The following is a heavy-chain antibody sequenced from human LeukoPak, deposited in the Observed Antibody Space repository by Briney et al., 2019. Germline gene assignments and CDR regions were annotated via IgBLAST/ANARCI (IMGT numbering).Heavy chain of an antibody. J-gene: IGHJ4*02. V-gene: IGHV1-69*06. CDR2: IIPVFGTA. CDR3: AKAAGINTHFDY. D-gene: IGHD6-13*01. Sequence: SVKVSCKASGGTFSTYVISWVRQAPGQGLEWMGGIIPVFGTANYAEKFQDRVTITADKSTSTAYMELSNLRAEDTAVYYCAKAAGINTHFDYWGQGTLVTVSS. CDR1: GGTFSTYV.